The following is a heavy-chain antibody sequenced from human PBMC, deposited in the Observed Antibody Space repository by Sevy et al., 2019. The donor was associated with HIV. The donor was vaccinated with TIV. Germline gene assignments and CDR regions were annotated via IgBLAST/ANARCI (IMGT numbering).Heavy chain of an antibody. J-gene: IGHJ5*02. CDR2: IKQDGSEA. CDR3: VRDKEVGASILDA. CDR1: GFNFRNFW. V-gene: IGHV3-7*03. Sequence: GGSLRLSCVASGFNFRNFWMSWVRQAPGKGLECVADIKQDGSEAYYVDSVKGRFTFSRDNAKNSLYLQMNSLRDEDTAMYFCVRDKEVGASILDAWGQGTPVTVSS. D-gene: IGHD1-26*01.